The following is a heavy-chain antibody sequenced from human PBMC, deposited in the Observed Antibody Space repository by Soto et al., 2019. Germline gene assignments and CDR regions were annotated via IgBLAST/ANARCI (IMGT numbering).Heavy chain of an antibody. CDR1: GGFVSSGSYY. CDR2: MSHSGGT. V-gene: IGHV4-34*01. D-gene: IGHD1-1*01. CDR3: ALVERGTATTVVDAFDI. Sequence: QVHLQQWGAGLLKPSETLSLTCAVYGGFVSSGSYYWSWIRQPPGKGLEWIGEMSHSGGTHFNPSLRSRVTTSVDPAKNQFSMKTSSVTAADTALYYCALVERGTATTVVDAFDIWGPGTMVTGSS. J-gene: IGHJ3*02.